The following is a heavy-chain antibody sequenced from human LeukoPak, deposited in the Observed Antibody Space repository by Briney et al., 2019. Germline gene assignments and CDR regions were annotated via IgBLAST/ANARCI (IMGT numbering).Heavy chain of an antibody. D-gene: IGHD2-2*01. J-gene: IGHJ6*03. CDR3: ARVVAHIVVVPAAAYYYYYMDV. CDR2: IYYSGST. V-gene: IGHV4-39*01. CDR1: GGSISSSSYY. Sequence: ASETLSLTCTVSGGSISSSSYYWGWIRQPPGKGLEWIGSIYYSGSTYYNPSLKSRVTISVDTSKNQFSLKLSSVTAADTAVYYCARVVAHIVVVPAAAYYYYYMDVWGKGTTVTVSS.